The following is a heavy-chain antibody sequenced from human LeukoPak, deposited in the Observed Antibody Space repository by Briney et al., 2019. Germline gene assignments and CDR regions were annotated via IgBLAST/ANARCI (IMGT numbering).Heavy chain of an antibody. CDR3: ARDWSAAGASSDY. V-gene: IGHV4-39*07. Sequence: SETLSLTCTVSGGSISSSSYYWGWIRQPPGKGLEWIGSIYHSGSTYYNPSLKSRVTISVDTSKNQFSLKLSSVTAADTAVYYCARDWSAAGASSDYWGQGTLVTVSS. CDR1: GGSISSSSYY. D-gene: IGHD6-13*01. CDR2: IYHSGST. J-gene: IGHJ4*02.